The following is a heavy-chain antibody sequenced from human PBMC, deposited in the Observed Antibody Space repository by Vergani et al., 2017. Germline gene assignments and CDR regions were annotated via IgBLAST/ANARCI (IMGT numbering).Heavy chain of an antibody. CDR2: IHPADSDT. CDR3: ARLYGRDSSGSKYCDY. Sequence: EVQLVQSGAEVKKPGESLKISCQISGYRFTNYWIVWVRQMPGKGLEWRGIIHPADSDTRYRPSFQGQVTISVDKSISTAYLQRSSLRASDSAMYYCARLYGRDSSGSKYCDYWGQGTLVTVSS. D-gene: IGHD3-22*01. CDR1: GYRFTNYW. J-gene: IGHJ4*02. V-gene: IGHV5-51*01.